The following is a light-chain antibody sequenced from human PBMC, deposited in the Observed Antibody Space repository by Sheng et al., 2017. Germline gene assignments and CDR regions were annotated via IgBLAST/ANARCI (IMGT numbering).Light chain of an antibody. Sequence: ETVMTQSPATLSVSPGERATLSCRASQSVSTNLAWYQQKPGQAPRVLIYAASTRATDIPARFSGSGSGTEFTLTISSLQSEDFAVYYCQQYNNRPPWTFGQGTKVEIK. V-gene: IGKV3-15*01. CDR3: QQYNNRPPWT. CDR2: AAS. CDR1: QSVSTN. J-gene: IGKJ1*01.